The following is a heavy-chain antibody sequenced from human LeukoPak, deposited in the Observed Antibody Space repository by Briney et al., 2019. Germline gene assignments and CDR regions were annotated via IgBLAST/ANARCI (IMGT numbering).Heavy chain of an antibody. J-gene: IGHJ4*02. CDR2: IYHSGST. Sequence: SETLSLTCAVSGGSISSSNWWSWVRQPPGKGLEWIGEIYHSGSTNYNPSLKSRVTISVDMSKNQFSLRLKSVTAADTAVYYCARGALLWFGAKMEYYFDSWGQGTPLTVSS. V-gene: IGHV4-4*02. D-gene: IGHD3-10*01. CDR1: GGSISSSNW. CDR3: ARGALLWFGAKMEYYFDS.